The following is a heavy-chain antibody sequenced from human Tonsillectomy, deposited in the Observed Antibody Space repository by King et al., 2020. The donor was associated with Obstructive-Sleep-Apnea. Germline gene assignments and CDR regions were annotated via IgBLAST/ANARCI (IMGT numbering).Heavy chain of an antibody. Sequence: QLVQSGGGVVQPGGSLRLSCAASGFTFSTYGMHWVRQAPGKGLEWVAFIRFDGSNQYYAGSVKGRFTISRDNSRNTLYLQMNSLRTEDTAVYYCAKVRDIVVVVAATNFDYWGQGTLVTVSS. D-gene: IGHD2-15*01. CDR2: IRFDGSNQ. CDR1: GFTFSTYG. CDR3: AKVRDIVVVVAATNFDY. J-gene: IGHJ4*02. V-gene: IGHV3-30*02.